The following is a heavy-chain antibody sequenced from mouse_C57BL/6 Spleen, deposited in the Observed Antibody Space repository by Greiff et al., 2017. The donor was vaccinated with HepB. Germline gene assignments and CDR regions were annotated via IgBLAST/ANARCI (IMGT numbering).Heavy chain of an antibody. J-gene: IGHJ2*01. V-gene: IGHV1-19*01. CDR1: GYTFTDYY. CDR3: ARGEYAVVAFDY. CDR2: INPYNGGT. Sequence: EVHLVESGPVLVKPGASVKMSCKASGYTFTDYYMNWVKQSHGKSLEWIGVINPYNGGTSYNQKFKGKATLTVDKSSSTAYMELNSLTSEDSAVYYCARGEYAVVAFDYWGQGTTLTVSS. D-gene: IGHD1-1*01.